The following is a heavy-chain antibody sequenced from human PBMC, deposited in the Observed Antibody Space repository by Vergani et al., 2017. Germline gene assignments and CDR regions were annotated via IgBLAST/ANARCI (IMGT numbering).Heavy chain of an antibody. CDR3: TNYYYDSSGYYPGGY. CDR2: IRSKAYGGTT. V-gene: IGHV3-49*05. Sequence: VQLVESGGGLVKPGGSLRLSCAASGFTFSDYYMSWIRQAPGKGLEWVGFIRSKAYGGTTEYAASVKGRFTISRDDSKSIAYLQMNSLKTEDTAVYYCTNYYYDSSGYYPGGYWGQGTLVTVSS. CDR1: GFTFSDYY. J-gene: IGHJ4*02. D-gene: IGHD3-22*01.